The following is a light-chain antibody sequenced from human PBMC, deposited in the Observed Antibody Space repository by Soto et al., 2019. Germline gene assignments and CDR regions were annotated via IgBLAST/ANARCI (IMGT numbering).Light chain of an antibody. Sequence: SVLTQPPSASGTPGQRVTISCSGSSSNIGSNYVYWYQQLPGTAPKLLIYRNNQRPSGVPDRFSGSKSGTSASLAISGLRSEDEADYYCAAWDDSLSGPVFGTGTKVTVL. V-gene: IGLV1-47*01. CDR2: RNN. J-gene: IGLJ1*01. CDR3: AAWDDSLSGPV. CDR1: SSNIGSNY.